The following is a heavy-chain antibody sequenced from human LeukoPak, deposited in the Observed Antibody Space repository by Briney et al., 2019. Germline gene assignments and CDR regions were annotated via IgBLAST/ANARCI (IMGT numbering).Heavy chain of an antibody. CDR2: ISYDGSNK. CDR1: GFTFSSYG. D-gene: IGHD5-18*01. Sequence: GSLRLSCAASGFTFSSYGMHWVRQAPGKGLEWVAVISYDGSNKYYADSVKGRFTISRDNSKNTLYLQINSLRAEDTAVYYCAKIGRAMAHFDYWGQGTLVTVSS. J-gene: IGHJ4*02. CDR3: AKIGRAMAHFDY. V-gene: IGHV3-30*18.